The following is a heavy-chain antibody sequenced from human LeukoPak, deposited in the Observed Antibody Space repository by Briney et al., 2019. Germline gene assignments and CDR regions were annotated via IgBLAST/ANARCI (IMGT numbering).Heavy chain of an antibody. V-gene: IGHV3-64D*06. D-gene: IGHD6-19*01. CDR2: ISSNGGST. CDR1: GFTFSSYA. J-gene: IGHJ4*02. CDR3: VKEGAAGIAVAGTFDY. Sequence: GGSLRLSCSASGFTFSSYAMHWVRQAPGKGLEYVSAISSNGGSTYYADSVKGRFTISRDNSKNTLYLQMGSLRAEDTAVYYCVKEGAAGIAVAGTFDYWGQGTLVTVSS.